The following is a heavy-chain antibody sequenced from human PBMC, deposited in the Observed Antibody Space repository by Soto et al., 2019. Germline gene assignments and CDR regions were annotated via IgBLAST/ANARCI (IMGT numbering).Heavy chain of an antibody. Sequence: SETLSLTCTGSGGSIISGGYCWNWIRHHPGKGLEWIGYIYNSGSTYYNPYLKSRVFISADTSKNLLSLKLSSVTAADTAVYYCASQRAPYYFDYWGRGALVTVSS. CDR3: ASQRAPYYFDY. CDR1: GGSIISGGYC. CDR2: IYNSGST. V-gene: IGHV4-31*03. J-gene: IGHJ4*02.